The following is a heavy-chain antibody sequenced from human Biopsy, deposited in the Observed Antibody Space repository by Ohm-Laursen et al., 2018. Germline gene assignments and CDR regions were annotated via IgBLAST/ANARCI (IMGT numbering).Heavy chain of an antibody. D-gene: IGHD3-22*01. CDR3: AKDLASGSGYYWYFDF. CDR1: GFTFDDYA. CDR2: ISWNSGNI. V-gene: IGHV3-9*01. J-gene: IGHJ2*01. Sequence: SLRLSCAASGFTFDDYALHWVRQAPGKGLEWVSGISWNSGNIGYADSVKGRFTISRDNAKNSVYLQMNSLRAEDTAFYYCAKDLASGSGYYWYFDFWGRVTLVTVSS.